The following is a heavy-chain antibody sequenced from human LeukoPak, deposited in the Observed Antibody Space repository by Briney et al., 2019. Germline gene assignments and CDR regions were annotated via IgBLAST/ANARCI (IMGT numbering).Heavy chain of an antibody. CDR1: GFTFSNFR. Sequence: GGSLRLSCAASGFTFSNFRMHWVRQTPGRGLVWVSRISTDGSSTDYADSVRGRFTVSRDNAKNTLYLQINSLRAEDTAVYYCARGRSGYFFDNWGQGTLVTVSS. CDR2: ISTDGSST. V-gene: IGHV3-74*01. CDR3: ARGRSGYFFDN. J-gene: IGHJ4*02.